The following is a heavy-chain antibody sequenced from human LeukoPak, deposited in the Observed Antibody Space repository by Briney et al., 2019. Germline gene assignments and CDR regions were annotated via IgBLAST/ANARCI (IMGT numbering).Heavy chain of an antibody. Sequence: SETLSLTCTVSGGSISNSSYYWGWIRQPPGKGLEWIGSIYHSGSTYYNPSLKSRVTISVDTSKNQFSLKLSSVTAADTAVYYCARVMDTEGARITMIVVVQDAFDIWGQGTMVTVSS. CDR1: GGSISNSSYY. CDR2: IYHSGST. D-gene: IGHD3-22*01. CDR3: ARVMDTEGARITMIVVVQDAFDI. J-gene: IGHJ3*02. V-gene: IGHV4-39*07.